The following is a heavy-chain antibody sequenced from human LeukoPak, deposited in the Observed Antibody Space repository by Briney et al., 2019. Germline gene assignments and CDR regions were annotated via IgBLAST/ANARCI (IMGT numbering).Heavy chain of an antibody. J-gene: IGHJ5*02. CDR3: ARQATGGGLGWFDP. CDR1: GGSFSGYY. V-gene: IGHV4-34*01. Sequence: SETLSLTCAVCGGSFSGYYWSWIRQPPGKGLEWIGEINHSGSTNYNPSLKSRVTISVDTSKNQFSLKLSSVTAADTAVYYCARQATGGGLGWFDPWGQGTLVTVSS. D-gene: IGHD2-8*02. CDR2: INHSGST.